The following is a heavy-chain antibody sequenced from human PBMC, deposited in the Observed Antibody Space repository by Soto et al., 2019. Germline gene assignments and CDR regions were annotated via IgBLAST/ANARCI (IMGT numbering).Heavy chain of an antibody. J-gene: IGHJ4*02. CDR2: INSDGSST. D-gene: IGHD2-15*01. V-gene: IGHV3-74*01. Sequence: GGSLRLSCAASGFTFSSYGMHWVRQAPGKGLVWVSRINSDGSSTSYADSVKGRFTISRDNAKHTLYLQMNSLRAEDTAVYYCVRTSLVVAAATREDYWGQGTLVTVSS. CDR1: GFTFSSYG. CDR3: VRTSLVVAAATREDY.